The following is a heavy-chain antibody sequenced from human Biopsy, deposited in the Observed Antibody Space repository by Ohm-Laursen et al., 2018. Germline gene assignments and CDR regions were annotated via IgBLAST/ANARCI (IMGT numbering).Heavy chain of an antibody. CDR1: GFTFSIYW. CDR3: ARAYPPPGRRLVVVAGDFDC. Sequence: SLRLSCAASGFTFSIYWMHWVRQAPGKGLVWVSSINSDGSRITYADSVKGRFTISRDNAKNSLYLQMDSLRAEDTAVYYCARAYPPPGRRLVVVAGDFDCWGQGTRVTVSS. D-gene: IGHD2-15*01. CDR2: INSDGSRI. J-gene: IGHJ4*02. V-gene: IGHV3-74*01.